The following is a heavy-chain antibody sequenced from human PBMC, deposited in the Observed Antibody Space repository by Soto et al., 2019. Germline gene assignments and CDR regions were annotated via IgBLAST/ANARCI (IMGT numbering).Heavy chain of an antibody. V-gene: IGHV1-18*01. Sequence: VASVKVSCKASGYTFTNYGISWVRQAPGQGLDWMGWISAYSGNTNYAQDLQDRVTMTTDTSTNTAYMELRSLRSDDTAVYYCARSGQNWNYILDCWGQGTLVTVSS. J-gene: IGHJ4*02. D-gene: IGHD1-7*01. CDR2: ISAYSGNT. CDR3: ARSGQNWNYILDC. CDR1: GYTFTNYG.